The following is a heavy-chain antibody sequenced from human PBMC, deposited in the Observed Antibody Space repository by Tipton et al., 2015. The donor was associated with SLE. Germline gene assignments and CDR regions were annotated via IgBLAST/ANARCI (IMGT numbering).Heavy chain of an antibody. CDR2: IYSSGTT. CDR1: NGSINYYH. J-gene: IGHJ4*02. Sequence: TLSLTCTVSNGSINYYHWSWIRQPPGKGLEWIGWIYSSGTTSHNPSLKSRVTLSVDTSKNHFSLKLSSVTAPDTAVYYCARLWSQFLAFDYWGQGTLVTVSS. D-gene: IGHD2-8*02. CDR3: ARLWSQFLAFDY. V-gene: IGHV4-4*07.